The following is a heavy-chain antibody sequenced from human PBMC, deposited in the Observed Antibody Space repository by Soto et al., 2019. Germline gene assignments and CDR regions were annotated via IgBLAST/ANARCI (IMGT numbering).Heavy chain of an antibody. CDR3: ARDQGADVFCIRKGYFYYTDV. CDR1: GFTFSNYW. Sequence: EVQLVESGGGLVQPGGSLRLSCAASGFTFSNYWMSWVRQAPGKGLEWVASIKQEGSEKDYVDSVRGRFTISRDNAKKSLYLQMNSLGAEDTAVYYCARDQGADVFCIRKGYFYYTDVGGKGTRVTVTS. CDR2: IKQEGSEK. V-gene: IGHV3-7*01. D-gene: IGHD3-22*01. J-gene: IGHJ6*03.